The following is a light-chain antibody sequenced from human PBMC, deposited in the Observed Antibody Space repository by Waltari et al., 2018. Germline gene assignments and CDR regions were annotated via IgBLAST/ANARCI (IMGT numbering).Light chain of an antibody. V-gene: IGLV1-40*01. J-gene: IGLJ2*01. CDR3: QSYDSALRGSV. CDR2: RNK. CDR1: PSNPGPRFL. Sequence: QSVLTQPPSMSGAPEQTVPISGSRTPSNPGPRFLVTWYRVPPGTSPQLLIFRNKNRPSGVSDRFSASKSGASASLVISGLHVGDEGDYYCQSYDSALRGSVFGGGTKLSVL.